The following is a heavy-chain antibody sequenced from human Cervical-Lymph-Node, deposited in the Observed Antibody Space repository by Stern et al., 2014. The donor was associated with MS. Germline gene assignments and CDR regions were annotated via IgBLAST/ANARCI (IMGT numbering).Heavy chain of an antibody. CDR2: IYPGYSDI. CDR3: ARWSVACDY. D-gene: IGHD2-21*01. J-gene: IGHJ4*02. Sequence: EVQLVESGAELKKSGESLKISCKTSGYNFSNYWVAWVRQVSGKGLEWIGIIYPGYSDIRSSPSFQGHVTMSVDKSNTTAYLQWKSLKASDTAVYYCARWSVACDYWGQGALITVSS. CDR1: GYNFSNYW. V-gene: IGHV5-51*03.